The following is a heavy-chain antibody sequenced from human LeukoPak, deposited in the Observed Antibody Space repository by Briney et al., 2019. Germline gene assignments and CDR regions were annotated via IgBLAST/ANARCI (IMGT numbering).Heavy chain of an antibody. V-gene: IGHV3-33*01. CDR3: ARDGEYCSACCPSHSYSYGLDV. D-gene: IGHD2-15*01. CDR2: IWYDGSNK. J-gene: IGHJ6*02. CDR1: GFSFSNHG. Sequence: GGSLRLSCAASGFSFSNHGIHWVRQAPGKGLEWVSLIWYDGSNKYYADSVKGRFTISRDDSKNTVYLQMNSLRAGDTSVYYCARDGEYCSACCPSHSYSYGLDVWGQGTTVTVSS.